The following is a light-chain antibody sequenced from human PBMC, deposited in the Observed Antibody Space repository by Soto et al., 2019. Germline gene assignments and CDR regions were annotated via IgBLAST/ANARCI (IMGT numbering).Light chain of an antibody. J-gene: IGKJ1*01. V-gene: IGKV3-20*01. CDR3: QQYDTSPRT. CDR1: QSVSSSY. Sequence: EIVLTQSPGTLSLSPGERATLSCRASQSVSSSYLAWYQQKPGQSPRLLIFGASTSATGTPARFSGSGSGTDFTLTISRLEPEDFAVYYWQQYDTSPRTCGQGTTVEIK. CDR2: GAS.